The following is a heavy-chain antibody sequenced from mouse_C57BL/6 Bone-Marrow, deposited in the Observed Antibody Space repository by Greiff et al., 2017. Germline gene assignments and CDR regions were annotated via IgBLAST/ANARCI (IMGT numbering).Heavy chain of an antibody. D-gene: IGHD1-1*01. Sequence: VQLKESGPELVKPGASVKISCKASGYSFTDYNMNWVKQSNGKSLEWIGVINPNYGTTSYNQKFKGKATLTVDQSSSTAYMQLNSLTSEDSAVYYCARSHYYGSSDDWYCDVWGTGTTVTVSS. CDR2: INPNYGTT. V-gene: IGHV1-39*01. J-gene: IGHJ1*03. CDR1: GYSFTDYN. CDR3: ARSHYYGSSDDWYCDV.